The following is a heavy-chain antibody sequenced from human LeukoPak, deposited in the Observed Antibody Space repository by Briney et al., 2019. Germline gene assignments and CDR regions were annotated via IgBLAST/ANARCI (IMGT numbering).Heavy chain of an antibody. D-gene: IGHD3-10*01. Sequence: AASVKVSCNASGYTFTSYGISWVRQAPGQGLEWMGWISAYNGNTNYAQKLQGRVTMTTDTSTSTAYMELRSLRSDDTAVYYCARHTGSGSYYNRFINWFDPWGQGTLVTVSS. CDR1: GYTFTSYG. V-gene: IGHV1-18*01. J-gene: IGHJ5*02. CDR3: ARHTGSGSYYNRFINWFDP. CDR2: ISAYNGNT.